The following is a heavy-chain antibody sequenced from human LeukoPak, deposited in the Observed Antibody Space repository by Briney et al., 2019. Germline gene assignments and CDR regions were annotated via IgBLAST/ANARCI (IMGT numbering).Heavy chain of an antibody. D-gene: IGHD3/OR15-3a*01. CDR3: AKEGWTI. J-gene: IGHJ4*02. Sequence: GGSLRLSCAASGFTFDDYAMHWVRQAPGKGLEWVSGISWNSGTIGYADSVKGRFTISRDNAKNSLYLQMNSLRVEDTALYYCAKEGWTIWGQGTLVTVSS. V-gene: IGHV3-9*01. CDR2: ISWNSGTI. CDR1: GFTFDDYA.